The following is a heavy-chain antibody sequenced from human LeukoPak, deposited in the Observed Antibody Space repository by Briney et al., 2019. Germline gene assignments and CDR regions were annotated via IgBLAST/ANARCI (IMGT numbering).Heavy chain of an antibody. J-gene: IGHJ6*03. CDR1: GGSISSYY. CDR2: IFYTGST. V-gene: IGHV4-59*01. CDR3: ARLQGYYYMDV. Sequence: SETLSLTCTVSGGSISSYYWSWIRQPPGKGLEWIGYIFYTGSTNYNPSLNSRVTISVDTSKNQFSLKLSSVTAADTAVYYCARLQGYYYMDVWGKGTTVTVSS.